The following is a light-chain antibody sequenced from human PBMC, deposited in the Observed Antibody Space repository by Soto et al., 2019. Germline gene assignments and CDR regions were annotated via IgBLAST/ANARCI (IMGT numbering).Light chain of an antibody. CDR1: SSDVGGYNY. CDR2: EVN. CDR3: SSYAGSDNFV. J-gene: IGLJ1*01. V-gene: IGLV2-8*01. Sequence: QSVLTQPPSASGSPGQSVTISCTGTSSDVGGYNYVSWYQQHTGKAPKLMIYEVNKRPSGVPDRFSGSKSGNSASLTVSGLQAEDEADYYCSSYAGSDNFVFGTGTKLTVL.